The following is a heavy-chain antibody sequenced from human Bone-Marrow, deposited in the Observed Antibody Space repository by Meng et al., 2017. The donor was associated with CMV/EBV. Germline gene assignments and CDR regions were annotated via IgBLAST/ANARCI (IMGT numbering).Heavy chain of an antibody. Sequence: SVKVSCKASGGTFSSYAISWVRQAPGQELEWMGGIIPIFGTANYAQKFQGRVTITTDESTSTAYMELSSLRSEDTAVYYCARGAYSNYLSHYYYYGMDVWGQGTTVTVSS. CDR2: IIPIFGTA. J-gene: IGHJ6*02. CDR1: GGTFSSYA. CDR3: ARGAYSNYLSHYYYYGMDV. D-gene: IGHD4-11*01. V-gene: IGHV1-69*05.